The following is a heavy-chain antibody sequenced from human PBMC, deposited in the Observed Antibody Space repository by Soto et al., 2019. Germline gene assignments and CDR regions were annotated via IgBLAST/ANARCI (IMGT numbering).Heavy chain of an antibody. CDR2: ISWNSGSI. CDR1: GFTFDDYA. Sequence: GGSLRLSCAASGFTFDDYAMHWVRQAPGKGLEWVSGISWNSGSIGYADSVKGRFTISRDNAKNSLYLQMNSLSTEDTALYYCAKDMYNNYEDGGYFDYWGQGTLVTVSS. J-gene: IGHJ4*02. V-gene: IGHV3-9*01. CDR3: AKDMYNNYEDGGYFDY. D-gene: IGHD4-4*01.